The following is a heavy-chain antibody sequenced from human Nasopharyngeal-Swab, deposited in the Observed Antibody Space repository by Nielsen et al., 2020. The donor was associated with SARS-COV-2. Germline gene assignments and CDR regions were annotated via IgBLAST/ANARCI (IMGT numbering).Heavy chain of an antibody. J-gene: IGHJ6*02. D-gene: IGHD5-24*01. CDR1: GGSFTGFY. CDR2: INHNERT. Sequence: SETLSLTCSVSGGSFTGFYWNWIRQAPGKGLEWIGEINHNERTNYNPSLKSRITMLVDTSNNQVSLKVSSVSAGDTAVYYCARAGRAGDAYTGLDVWGQGTTVTVSS. CDR3: ARAGRAGDAYTGLDV. V-gene: IGHV4-34*01.